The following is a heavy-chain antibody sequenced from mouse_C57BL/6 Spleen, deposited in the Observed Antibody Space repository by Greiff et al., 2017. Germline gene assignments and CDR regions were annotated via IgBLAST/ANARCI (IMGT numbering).Heavy chain of an antibody. Sequence: QVQLKESGPGLVQPSQSLSITCTVSGFSLTSYGVHWVRQSPGKGLEWLGVIWSGGSTDYNAAFISRLSISKDNSKSQVFFNRNSMQADDTAIYYYSRTNYYGSIWFAYWGQGTLVTVSA. J-gene: IGHJ3*01. CDR2: IWSGGST. D-gene: IGHD1-1*01. CDR3: SRTNYYGSIWFAY. V-gene: IGHV2-2*01. CDR1: GFSLTSYG.